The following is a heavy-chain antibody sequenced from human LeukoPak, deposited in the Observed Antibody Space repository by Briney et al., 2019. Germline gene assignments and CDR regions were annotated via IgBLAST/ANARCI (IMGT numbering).Heavy chain of an antibody. CDR2: THYSGST. J-gene: IGHJ3*01. CDR3: ATSVGYHGSKNAFDV. CDR1: GGSISSYF. D-gene: IGHD2-15*01. Sequence: PSETLSLTCSVSGGSISSYFWTWIRQPPGKRLEWIGNTHYSGSTNYNPSLKGRVSISLDTSKNGFSLELTSVNAADTAVYYCATSVGYHGSKNAFDVWGLGTMVTVSS. V-gene: IGHV4-59*08.